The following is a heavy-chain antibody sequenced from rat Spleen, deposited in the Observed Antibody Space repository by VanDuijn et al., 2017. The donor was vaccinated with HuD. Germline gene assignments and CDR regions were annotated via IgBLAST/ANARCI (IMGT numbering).Heavy chain of an antibody. J-gene: IGHJ2*01. Sequence: EVQLVESGGGLVQPGRSMKLSCAASGFTFSNYDMAWVRQAPKKGLEWVATISYDGSSTNYRDSVKGRFTISRDNAKSTLYLQMDSLRSEDTATYYCARHGGRDYWGQGVMVTVSS. V-gene: IGHV5-7*01. CDR1: GFTFSNYD. CDR2: ISYDGSST. D-gene: IGHD1-11*01. CDR3: ARHGGRDY.